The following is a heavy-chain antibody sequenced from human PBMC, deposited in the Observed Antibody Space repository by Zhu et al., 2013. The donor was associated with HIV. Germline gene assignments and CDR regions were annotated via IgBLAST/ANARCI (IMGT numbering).Heavy chain of an antibody. CDR3: ARDHGGSYEFDY. V-gene: IGHV1-69*08. J-gene: IGHJ4*02. Sequence: QVQLVQSGAEVKKPGSSVKVSCKASGGTFSSYTISWVRQAPGQGLEWMGRIIPILGIANYAQKFQGRVTITADKSTSTAYMELSSLRSEDTAVYYCARDHGGSYEFDYWGQGTLVTVSS. D-gene: IGHD1-26*01. CDR2: IIPILGIA. CDR1: GGTFSSYT.